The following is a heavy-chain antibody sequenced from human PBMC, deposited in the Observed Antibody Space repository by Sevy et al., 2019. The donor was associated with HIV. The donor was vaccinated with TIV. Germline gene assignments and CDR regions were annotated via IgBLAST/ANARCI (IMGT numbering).Heavy chain of an antibody. CDR2: IRSKAYGGTT. Sequence: GGSLRLSCTASGFTFGDYAMSWVRQAPGKGLEWVGFIRSKAYGGTTEYAASVKGRFTISRDDSKSIAYLQMNSLKTEDTAVYYCTRIPFRDYYYYYYMDVWGKGTTVTVSS. CDR3: TRIPFRDYYYYYYMDV. CDR1: GFTFGDYA. J-gene: IGHJ6*03. V-gene: IGHV3-49*04.